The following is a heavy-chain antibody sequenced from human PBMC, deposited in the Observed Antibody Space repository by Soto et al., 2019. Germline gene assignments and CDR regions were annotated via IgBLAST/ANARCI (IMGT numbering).Heavy chain of an antibody. V-gene: IGHV3-11*01. CDR3: ARDPYLGYYPEPHTDY. CDR2: ISSSGSTI. Sequence: GGSLRLSCAASGFTFSDYYMSWIRQAPGKGLEWVSYISSSGSTIYYADSVKGRFTISRDNAKNSLYLQMNSLRAEDTAVYYCARDPYLGYYPEPHTDYWGQGTLVTVSS. J-gene: IGHJ4*02. CDR1: GFTFSDYY. D-gene: IGHD3-22*01.